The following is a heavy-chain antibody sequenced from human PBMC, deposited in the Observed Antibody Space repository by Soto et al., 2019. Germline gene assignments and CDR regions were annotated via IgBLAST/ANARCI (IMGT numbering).Heavy chain of an antibody. D-gene: IGHD3-22*01. CDR2: ISAYNGNT. CDR1: GYTFTSYG. Sequence: ASVKVSCKASGYTFTSYGISWVRQAPGQGLEWMGWISAYNGNTNYAQKLQGRVTMTTDTSTSTAYMELRSLRSDDTAVYYCGGGVTYYDSSGYYQAFDYWGQGTLVTVSS. J-gene: IGHJ4*02. CDR3: GGGVTYYDSSGYYQAFDY. V-gene: IGHV1-18*01.